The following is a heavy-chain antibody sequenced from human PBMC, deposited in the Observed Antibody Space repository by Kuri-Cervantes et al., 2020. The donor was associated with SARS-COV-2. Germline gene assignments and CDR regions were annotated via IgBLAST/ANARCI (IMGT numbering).Heavy chain of an antibody. Sequence: GGSLRLPFAAPGFTFGSYEMNWVRQAPGKGLEWFSYISSSGSTIYYADAVKGRFTISRDTSKNTLYLKMNTLRAENTAVYYCARSPPGQDCSGGSCYGWGQGTLVTVSS. CDR2: ISSSGSTI. CDR1: GFTFGSYE. V-gene: IGHV3-48*03. CDR3: ARSPPGQDCSGGSCYG. J-gene: IGHJ4*02. D-gene: IGHD2-15*01.